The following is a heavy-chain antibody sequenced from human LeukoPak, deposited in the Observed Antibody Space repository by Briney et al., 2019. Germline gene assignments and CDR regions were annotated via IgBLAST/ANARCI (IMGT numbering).Heavy chain of an antibody. Sequence: GGSLRLSCAASGFTVSSNYMSWVRQPPGKGLEWVSIIYSDRTTNYADSVKGRFIISRDNSKNTVYLQMNSLRADDTAVYYCAREVPPKFDNWGQGTLVTVSS. J-gene: IGHJ4*02. V-gene: IGHV3-53*01. CDR2: IYSDRTT. CDR3: AREVPPKFDN. CDR1: GFTVSSNY.